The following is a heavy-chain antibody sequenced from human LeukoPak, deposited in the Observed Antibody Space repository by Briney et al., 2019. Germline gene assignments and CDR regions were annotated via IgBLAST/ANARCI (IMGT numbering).Heavy chain of an antibody. Sequence: GGSLRLSCAASGFTFSSSDMHWVRQAPGKGLEWVAFIRYDGNNKYYADSVKGRLTLTTGNSKNTLYLQMNSLRAADTAVYYCAKGYRNHLLILLDSWGQGTLVTVSS. D-gene: IGHD3-16*01. CDR1: GFTFSSSD. V-gene: IGHV3-30*02. CDR3: AKGYRNHLLILLDS. J-gene: IGHJ5*01. CDR2: IRYDGNNK.